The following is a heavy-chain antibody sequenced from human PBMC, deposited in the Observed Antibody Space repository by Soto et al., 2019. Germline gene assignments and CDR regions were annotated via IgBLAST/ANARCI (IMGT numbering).Heavy chain of an antibody. D-gene: IGHD2-2*01. J-gene: IGHJ4*02. CDR3: ARESRRFIDC. V-gene: IGHV2-5*02. CDR1: GFSLSTTGVG. Sequence: QITLKESGPTLVKPTQTLTLTCTFSGFSLSTTGVGVGWIRQPPGKALEWLAIIYWDDDKRYSPSLKIRLTITKDPSNNQVVLTMTNLDPVDTATYYCARESRRFIDCWGQGTLVTVSS. CDR2: IYWDDDK.